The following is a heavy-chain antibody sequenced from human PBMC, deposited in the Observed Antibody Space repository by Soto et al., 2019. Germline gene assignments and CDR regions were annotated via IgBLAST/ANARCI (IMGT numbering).Heavy chain of an antibody. CDR1: GCTLSGYY. CDR3: ARDAACGVGATTGGMDV. Sequence: ASVRISCTASGCTLSGYYMRWVRHAPGQGLEWMGWINPNSGGTNYAQKFQGRVSMTRDTSISTAYMEQSRLRSDDTAVYYCARDAACGVGATTGGMDVWGQGTTVTVSS. V-gene: IGHV1-2*02. CDR2: INPNSGGT. J-gene: IGHJ6*02. D-gene: IGHD1-26*01.